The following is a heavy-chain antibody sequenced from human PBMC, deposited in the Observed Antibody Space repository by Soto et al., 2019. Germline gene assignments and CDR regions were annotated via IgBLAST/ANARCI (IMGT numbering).Heavy chain of an antibody. D-gene: IGHD2-8*01. CDR2: IIPIFGTA. J-gene: IGHJ6*02. CDR1: GGTFTSYA. CDR3: ARGEGYCTNGVCSGVHYYYYYGMDV. Sequence: QVQLVQSGAEVKKPGSSVKVSCKASGGTFTSYAISWVRQAPGQGLEWMGGIIPIFGTANYAQKFQGRVTITADESTSTAYLELSGLRSEDTAVYYCARGEGYCTNGVCSGVHYYYYYGMDVWGQGTTVTVSS. V-gene: IGHV1-69*01.